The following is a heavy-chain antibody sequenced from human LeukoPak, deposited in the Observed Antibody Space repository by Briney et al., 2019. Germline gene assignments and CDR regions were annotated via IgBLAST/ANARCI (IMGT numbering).Heavy chain of an antibody. CDR3: ARGEGYSGYDPFGY. CDR2: IYYSGST. J-gene: IGHJ4*02. V-gene: IGHV4-39*07. CDR1: GGSISSSSYY. Sequence: PSETLSLTCTVSGGSISSSSYYWGWLRQPPGKGLEWIGSIYYSGSTYYNPSLKSRVTISVDTSKNQFSLKLSSVTAADTAVYYCARGEGYSGYDPFGYWGQGTLVTVSS. D-gene: IGHD5-12*01.